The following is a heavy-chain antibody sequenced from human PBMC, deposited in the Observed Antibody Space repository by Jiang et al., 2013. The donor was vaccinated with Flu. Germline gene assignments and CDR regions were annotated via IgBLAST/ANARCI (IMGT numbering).Heavy chain of an antibody. Sequence: VQLVESGPGLVKPSQTLSLTCTVSGASISSGGYYWNWIRQRPGEGLEWVGHIYDSRTPSYKTSLSRRLTLSVDTSKNEFSLRLTSVTAADTVVYFCARDPGEFLDRGVNHAFDVVGPGNNGHRLF. CDR2: IYDSRTP. J-gene: IGHJ3*01. V-gene: IGHV4-31*03. CDR3: ARDPGEFLDRGVNHAFDV. D-gene: IGHD3-10*01. CDR1: GASISSGGYY.